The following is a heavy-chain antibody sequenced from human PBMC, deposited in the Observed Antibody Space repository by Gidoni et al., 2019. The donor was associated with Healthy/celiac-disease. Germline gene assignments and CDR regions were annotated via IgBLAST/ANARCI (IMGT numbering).Heavy chain of an antibody. D-gene: IGHD2-15*01. Sequence: VQLVQSGAEVKKPGSSVKVSCKDSGGTFSSDAISCVRQAPGQGLEWMGGSIPICGTANYAQKFQGRVTITADKSTSTAYMELSSLRSEDTAVYYCARLGYCSGGSCYSPYWGQGTLVTVSS. J-gene: IGHJ4*02. CDR2: SIPICGTA. CDR1: GGTFSSDA. V-gene: IGHV1-69*06. CDR3: ARLGYCSGGSCYSPY.